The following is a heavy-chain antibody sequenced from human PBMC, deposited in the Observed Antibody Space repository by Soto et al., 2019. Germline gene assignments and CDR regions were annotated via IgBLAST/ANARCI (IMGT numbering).Heavy chain of an antibody. CDR3: AMYYYDSSGFH. D-gene: IGHD3-22*01. CDR1: GFTVSSNY. J-gene: IGHJ4*02. CDR2: IYSGGST. V-gene: IGHV3-66*01. Sequence: WGSLRLSCAASGFTVSSNYMSWVRQAPGKGLEWVSVIYSGGSTYYADSVKGRFTISRDNSKNTLYLQMNSLRAEDTAVYYCAMYYYDSSGFHWGQGTLVTVSS.